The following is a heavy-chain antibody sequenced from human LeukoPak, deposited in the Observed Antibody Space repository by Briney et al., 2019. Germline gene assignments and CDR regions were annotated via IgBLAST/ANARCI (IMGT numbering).Heavy chain of an antibody. V-gene: IGHV4-61*02. J-gene: IGHJ5*02. D-gene: IGHD2-15*01. CDR2: IYTSGST. Sequence: PSETLSLTCTVSGGSISSSSYYWSWIRQPAGKGLEWIGRIYTSGSTNYNPSLKSRVTMSVDTSKNQFSLKLSSVTAADTAVYYCARDWFLVVAKGYWFDPWGQGTLVTVSS. CDR3: ARDWFLVVAKGYWFDP. CDR1: GGSISSSSYY.